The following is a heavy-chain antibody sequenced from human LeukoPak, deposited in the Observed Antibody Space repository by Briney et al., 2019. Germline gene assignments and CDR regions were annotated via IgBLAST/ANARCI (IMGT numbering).Heavy chain of an antibody. Sequence: GEPLKISCQGSGYTFTSYWFAGVRKMQGKGLSWMGLFYPGDSDATYSPSFQSQVTISADKSISTGYLQWSSLKASDTAMYYCARFGIAAAGTIAYNWFDPWGHGTLVTASS. CDR2: FYPGDSDA. CDR1: GYTFTSYW. D-gene: IGHD6-13*01. J-gene: IGHJ5*02. V-gene: IGHV5-51*01. CDR3: ARFGIAAAGTIAYNWFDP.